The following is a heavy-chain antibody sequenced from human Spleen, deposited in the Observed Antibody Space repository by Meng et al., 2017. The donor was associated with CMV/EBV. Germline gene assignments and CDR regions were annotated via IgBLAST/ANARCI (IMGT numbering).Heavy chain of an antibody. Sequence: GESLKISCAASGFTFSSYSMSWVRQAPGKGLEWVSCISSSSSYIYYADSLKGRFTISRDNSKNTVFLQMNSLRGEDTALYYCARVLKDSTWLQLGFDSWGQGTLVTVSS. CDR3: ARVLKDSTWLQLGFDS. V-gene: IGHV3-21*04. CDR2: ISSSSSYI. J-gene: IGHJ4*02. D-gene: IGHD5-24*01. CDR1: GFTFSSYS.